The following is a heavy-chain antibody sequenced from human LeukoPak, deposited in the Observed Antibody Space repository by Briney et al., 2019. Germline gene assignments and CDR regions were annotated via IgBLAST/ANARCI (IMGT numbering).Heavy chain of an antibody. CDR2: ISGSGGST. CDR1: GFTFSSYA. CDR3: AKGRSSGSGWSSDY. V-gene: IGHV3-23*01. D-gene: IGHD6-13*01. Sequence: GGSLRLSCAASGFTFSSYAMSWVRQAPGKGLEWVSAISGSGGSTYYADSVKGRFTISRDNSKNTLYLQMNSLRAEDTAVYYCAKGRSSGSGWSSDYWGQGTLVTVSS. J-gene: IGHJ4*02.